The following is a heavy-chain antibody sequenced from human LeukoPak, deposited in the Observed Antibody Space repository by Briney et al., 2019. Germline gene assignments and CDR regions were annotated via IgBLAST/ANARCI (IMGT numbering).Heavy chain of an antibody. Sequence: GGSLRLSCAASGFTFSSYTMHWVHQAPGKGLEWVAVISYDGSNSYYADSVKGRFTIPRDNSKNTLYLQMNSLRAEDTAVYYCAGVDTAIIRDGLWYFDLWGRGTLVTVSS. CDR1: GFTFSSYT. J-gene: IGHJ2*01. V-gene: IGHV3-30-3*01. CDR2: ISYDGSNS. CDR3: AGVDTAIIRDGLWYFDL. D-gene: IGHD5-18*01.